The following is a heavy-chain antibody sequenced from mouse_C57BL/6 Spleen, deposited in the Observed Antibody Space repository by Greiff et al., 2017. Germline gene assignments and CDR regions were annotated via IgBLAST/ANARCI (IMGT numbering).Heavy chain of an antibody. Sequence: QVQLQQSGAELVKPGASVKISCKASGYAFSSSWMNWVKQRPGKGLEWIGQIYPGDGDTNYNGKFKGKATLTADKSSSTAYMQLSSLTSEDSAVYFCARGVYYGSSYGSFDYWGQGTTLTVSS. V-gene: IGHV1-80*01. CDR3: ARGVYYGSSYGSFDY. J-gene: IGHJ2*01. CDR2: IYPGDGDT. D-gene: IGHD1-1*01. CDR1: GYAFSSSW.